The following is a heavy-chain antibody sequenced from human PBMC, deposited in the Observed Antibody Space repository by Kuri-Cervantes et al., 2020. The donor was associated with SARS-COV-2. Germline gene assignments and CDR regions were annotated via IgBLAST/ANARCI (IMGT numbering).Heavy chain of an antibody. CDR3: ARGRVGVQDF. J-gene: IGHJ4*02. D-gene: IGHD2-21*01. CDR2: TSYDGTSK. CDR1: GFTFSSYS. Sequence: GESLKISCAASGFTFSSYSMHWVRQTPGEGLEWVAITSYDGTSKYYADSVKGRFTISRDNSKNTLYLQMNNLRGDDTAVYFCARGRVGVQDFCGQGTLVTVSS. V-gene: IGHV3-30*03.